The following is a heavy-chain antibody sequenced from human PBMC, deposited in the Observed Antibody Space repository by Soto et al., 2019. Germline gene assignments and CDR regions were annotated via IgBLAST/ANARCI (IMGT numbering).Heavy chain of an antibody. CDR1: GGTFSNYA. D-gene: IGHD6-19*01. V-gene: IGHV1-69*12. CDR2: TFPFFATS. Sequence: QVQLVQSGAEVKKPESSVKVSCKASGGTFSNYAFSWVRQAPGQGLEWMGGTFPFFATSTYAQKSQGRVTLPAADSTTPVYMELSSLTSEPTAVYYSATAAAVAGTHPSYYAMDVWGQGTTVTVSS. J-gene: IGHJ6*02. CDR3: ATAAAVAGTHPSYYAMDV.